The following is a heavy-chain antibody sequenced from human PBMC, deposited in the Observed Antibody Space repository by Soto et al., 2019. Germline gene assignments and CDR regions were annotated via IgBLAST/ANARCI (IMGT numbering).Heavy chain of an antibody. D-gene: IGHD4-17*01. CDR2: ISAYSGDT. CDR1: GYPFTGYS. J-gene: IGHJ4*02. CDR3: ARPSGSYGDYAWSLKY. Sequence: QIQLVQSGAEVKKPGASVKVSCKASGYPFTGYSVAWVRQAPGQGPEWMGWISAYSGDTYYAQRFQDRLTMTTDASTSTAYMDLRSLRSDDTAVYYCARPSGSYGDYAWSLKYWGQGTLVTVSS. V-gene: IGHV1-18*01.